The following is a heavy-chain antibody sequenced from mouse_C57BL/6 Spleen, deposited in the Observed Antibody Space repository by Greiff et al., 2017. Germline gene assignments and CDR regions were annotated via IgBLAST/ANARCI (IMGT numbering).Heavy chain of an antibody. J-gene: IGHJ4*01. D-gene: IGHD3-2*02. Sequence: VQLQQSGAELVRPGASVTLSCKASGYTFTDYEMHWVKQTPVHGLEWIGAIDPETGGTAYNQKFKGKAILTAAKSSSTAYMELRSLTSEDSAVYYCTRKRLLGAYAMGYWGQGASVTVAS. V-gene: IGHV1-15*01. CDR1: GYTFTDYE. CDR3: TRKRLLGAYAMGY. CDR2: IDPETGGT.